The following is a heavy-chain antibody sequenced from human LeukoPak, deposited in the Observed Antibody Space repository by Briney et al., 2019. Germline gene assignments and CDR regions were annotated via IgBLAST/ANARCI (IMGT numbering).Heavy chain of an antibody. CDR3: ARLSSPYYYDSIEIDY. D-gene: IGHD3-22*01. CDR1: GSSFTSYW. CDR2: IYPGDSDT. Sequence: RGESLKISCQGSGSSFTSYWIGWVRQLPGKGLEWMGIIYPGDSDTRYSPSFQGQVTISADKSISTAYLQWSSLKASDTAMYYWARLSSPYYYDSIEIDYWGQGNLVIVSS. V-gene: IGHV5-51*01. J-gene: IGHJ4*02.